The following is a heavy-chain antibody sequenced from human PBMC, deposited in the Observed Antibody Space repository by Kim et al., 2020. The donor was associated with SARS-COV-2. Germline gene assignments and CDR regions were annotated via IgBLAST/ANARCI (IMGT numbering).Heavy chain of an antibody. CDR1: GGTFSRYA. J-gene: IGHJ3*02. D-gene: IGHD4-17*01. CDR2: IIPIFAKA. CDR3: AKAAIGDDGDDAYDI. V-gene: IGHV1-69*13. Sequence: SVKVSCKASGGTFSRYAISWVRQAPGQGLEWMGGIIPIFAKANHAQRFQGRVTITADESTSTAYMELSSLRSEDTAVYYCAKAAIGDDGDDAYDIWGQGTMVTVSS.